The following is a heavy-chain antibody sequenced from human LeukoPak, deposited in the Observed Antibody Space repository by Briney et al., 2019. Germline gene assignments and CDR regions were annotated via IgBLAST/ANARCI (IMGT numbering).Heavy chain of an antibody. CDR3: AREPVAGTENFYSYYGMDV. V-gene: IGHV3-11*04. D-gene: IGHD6-19*01. CDR1: GFTFSDYY. CDR2: ISRRGRTI. J-gene: IGHJ6*02. Sequence: GGSRRLSCAASGFTFSDYYMSWIRQAPGKGREWVSYISRRGRTIYYANSVKGRFTISRDNDKNSLSLPLNSLRAEDTAVYYRAREPVAGTENFYSYYGMDVWGQGTTVTVSS.